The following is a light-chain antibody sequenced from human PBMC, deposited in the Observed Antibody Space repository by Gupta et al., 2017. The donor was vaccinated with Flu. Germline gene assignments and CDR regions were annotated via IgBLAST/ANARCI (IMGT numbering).Light chain of an antibody. CDR2: GAS. Sequence: PSSLSASVGDRVTITCRTGQSISSYLNWYQQKPGKAPKLLIYGASRLQSGVPSRFSGSGSETDFTLTISSLQPEDFATYSCQQSFSTPWTFGQGTKVEIK. CDR1: QSISSY. V-gene: IGKV1-39*01. J-gene: IGKJ1*01. CDR3: QQSFSTPWT.